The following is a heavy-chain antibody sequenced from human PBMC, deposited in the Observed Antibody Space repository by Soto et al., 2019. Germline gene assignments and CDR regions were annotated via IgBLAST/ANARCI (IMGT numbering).Heavy chain of an antibody. CDR1: GGSISSGGYY. J-gene: IGHJ6*03. CDR2: IYYSGST. CDR3: ARVLRFGDYRGWRYYYYMDV. V-gene: IGHV4-31*03. Sequence: NPSETLSLTCTVSGGSISSGGYYWSWIRQHPGKGLEWIGYIYYSGSTYYNPSLKSRVTISVDTSKNQFSLKLSSVTAADTAVYYCARVLRFGDYRGWRYYYYMDVWGKGTTVTVSS. D-gene: IGHD3-10*01.